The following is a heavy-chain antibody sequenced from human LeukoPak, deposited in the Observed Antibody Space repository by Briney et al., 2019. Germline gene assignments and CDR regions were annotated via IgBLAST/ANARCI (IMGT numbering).Heavy chain of an antibody. CDR3: HPLSYVCN. CDR2: IKDDGTT. CDR1: GFTFSSRL. D-gene: IGHD3-10*02. J-gene: IGHJ4*02. V-gene: IGHV3-74*01. Sequence: GGSLRLSCAVSGFTFSSRLMHWVRQAPGKGLVWVALIKDDGTTNYADSVRGRFTASRDDAKNTVYLQMSSLRADDTAVYYCHPLSYVCNWGQGTLGTVS.